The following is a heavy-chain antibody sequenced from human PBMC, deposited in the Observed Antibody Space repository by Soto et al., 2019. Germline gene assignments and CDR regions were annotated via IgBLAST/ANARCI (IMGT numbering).Heavy chain of an antibody. Sequence: SETLSLTCTVSGGSISSSSYYWGWIRQPPGKGLEWIGSIYYSGSTYYNPSLKSRVTISVDTSKNQFSLKLGSVTAADTAVYYCARQKFNNWGYEGDYFDYWGQGTLVTVSS. CDR1: GGSISSSSYY. V-gene: IGHV4-39*01. CDR3: ARQKFNNWGYEGDYFDY. CDR2: IYYSGST. J-gene: IGHJ4*02. D-gene: IGHD7-27*01.